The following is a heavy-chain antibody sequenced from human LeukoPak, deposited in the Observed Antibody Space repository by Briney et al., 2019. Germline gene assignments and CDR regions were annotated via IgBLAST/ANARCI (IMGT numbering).Heavy chain of an antibody. CDR3: TTEYYYDSSGYYFSFDY. Sequence: GGSLRLSCAASGFTFSNAWMSWVRQAPGKGLEWVGRIKSKTDGGTTDYAAPVKGRFTISRDDSKNTLYLQMNSLKTEDTAVYYCTTEYYYDSSGYYFSFDYWGQGTLVTVSS. CDR2: IKSKTDGGTT. V-gene: IGHV3-15*01. J-gene: IGHJ4*02. D-gene: IGHD3-22*01. CDR1: GFTFSNAW.